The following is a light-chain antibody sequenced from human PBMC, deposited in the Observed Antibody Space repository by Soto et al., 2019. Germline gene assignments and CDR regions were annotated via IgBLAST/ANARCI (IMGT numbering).Light chain of an antibody. CDR3: QHYNSYSEA. V-gene: IGKV1-5*01. CDR2: GAS. Sequence: IQMTQSPSSLSASVGDRVTITCRASQSINTSLNWYQQHPGKAPKVLLYGASNLQGGVPSRFSGSGSGTEFTLTSSSLQPDDFATYYCQHYNSYSEAFGQGTKVDIK. J-gene: IGKJ1*01. CDR1: QSINTS.